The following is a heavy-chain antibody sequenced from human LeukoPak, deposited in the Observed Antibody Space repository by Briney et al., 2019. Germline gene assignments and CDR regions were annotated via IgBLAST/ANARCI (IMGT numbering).Heavy chain of an antibody. V-gene: IGHV1-2*02. Sequence: APVKVSCKASGYTFTGYYMHWVRQAPGQGLEWMGWINPNSGGTNYAQKFQGRVTMTRDTSISTAYMELSSLRSDDTAVFYCARGSVVPNYMDVWGKGTTVTVSS. CDR3: ARGSVVPNYMDV. J-gene: IGHJ6*03. CDR1: GYTFTGYY. D-gene: IGHD2-21*01. CDR2: INPNSGGT.